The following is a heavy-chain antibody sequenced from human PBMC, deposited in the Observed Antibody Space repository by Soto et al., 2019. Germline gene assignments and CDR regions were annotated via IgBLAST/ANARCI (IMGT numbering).Heavy chain of an antibody. Sequence: QITLKESGPTLVKPTQTLTLTCTFSGFSLSTSGVGVGWIRQPPGKALEWLAFLYWDDDKRYSPSLKSRLTITKSTTKNLVLLTMTNMDPVDTATYYCARTSVNWGSRGLVDYWGQGTLVTVAS. CDR2: LYWDDDK. CDR3: ARTSVNWGSRGLVDY. V-gene: IGHV2-5*02. D-gene: IGHD7-27*01. CDR1: GFSLSTSGVG. J-gene: IGHJ4*02.